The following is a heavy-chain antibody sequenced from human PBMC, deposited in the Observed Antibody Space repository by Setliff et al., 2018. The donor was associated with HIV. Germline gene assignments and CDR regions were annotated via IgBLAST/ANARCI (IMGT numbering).Heavy chain of an antibody. CDR2: INHSGST. D-gene: IGHD6-13*01. J-gene: IGHJ6*02. Sequence: SETLSLTCAVYGGSFSGYYRSWIRQPPGKGLEWIGEINHSGSTNYNPSLKSRVTISVDTSKNQFSLKLSSVTAADTAVYYCTRAEQQLPYYYYYYGMDVWGQGTTVTVSS. CDR3: TRAEQQLPYYYYYYGMDV. V-gene: IGHV4-34*01. CDR1: GGSFSGYY.